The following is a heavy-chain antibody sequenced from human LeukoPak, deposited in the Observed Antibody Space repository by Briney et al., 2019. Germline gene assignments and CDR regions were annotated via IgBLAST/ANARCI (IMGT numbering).Heavy chain of an antibody. J-gene: IGHJ4*02. D-gene: IGHD3-3*01. CDR3: ARGTYYDFWSGSPVWYSDY. CDR1: GYTFTSYY. Sequence: ASGKVSCKAYGYTFTSYYMQWVRHAPGQGLECMGIINPIGGSTSYAQKFQGRVTMTRDTSTSTVYMELSSLRSEDTAVYYCARGTYYDFWSGSPVWYSDYWGQGTLVTVSS. CDR2: INPIGGST. V-gene: IGHV1-46*01.